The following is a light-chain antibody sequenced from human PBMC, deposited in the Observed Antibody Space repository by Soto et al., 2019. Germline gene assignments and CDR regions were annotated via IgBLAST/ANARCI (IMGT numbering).Light chain of an antibody. V-gene: IGKV1-39*01. CDR1: QIISTY. J-gene: IGKJ1*01. CDR2: RAS. Sequence: DIQMNQSPSSLSASVGDRVTISCRASQIISTYLNWYQQKPGTAPRLLISRASSVKSGVPPRFSGSGSGRDFTLTISSLRPEDIATYFCQQSYTSPPWTFGQGTKVEVK. CDR3: QQSYTSPPWT.